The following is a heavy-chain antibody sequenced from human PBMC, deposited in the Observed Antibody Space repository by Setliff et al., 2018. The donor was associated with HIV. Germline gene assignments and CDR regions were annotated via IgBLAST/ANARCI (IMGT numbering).Heavy chain of an antibody. CDR2: IYYSGST. D-gene: IGHD3-3*01. Sequence: SETLSLTCTVSGGSISSGGYYWSWIRQHPGKGLEWIGYIYYSGSTYYNPSLTSRVTISADTSRNQFSLKLTSVTAADTAIYYCARGVNFDYWGQGTQVTVSS. CDR3: ARGVNFDY. V-gene: IGHV4-31*03. J-gene: IGHJ4*02. CDR1: GGSISSGGYY.